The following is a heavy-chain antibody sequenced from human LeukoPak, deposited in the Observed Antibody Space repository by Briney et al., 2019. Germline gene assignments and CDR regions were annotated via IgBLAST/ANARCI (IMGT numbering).Heavy chain of an antibody. CDR3: ARNRYYYGSGNYGVPNWFDP. CDR2: IHHSGST. J-gene: IGHJ5*02. V-gene: IGHV4-38-2*02. D-gene: IGHD3-10*01. Sequence: SETLSLTCTVSGYSISSGYYWGWIRQPPGKGLEWIGSIHHSGSTYYNPSLKSRVTISVDTSKNQFSLKLSSVTVADTAVYYCARNRYYYGSGNYGVPNWFDPWGQGTLVTVSS. CDR1: GYSISSGYY.